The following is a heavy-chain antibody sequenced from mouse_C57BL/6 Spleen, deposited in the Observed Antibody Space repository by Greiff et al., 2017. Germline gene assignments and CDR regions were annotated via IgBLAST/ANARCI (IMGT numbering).Heavy chain of an antibody. Sequence: EVQLVESGPGLVKPSQSLSLTCSVTGYSITSGYYWNWIRQFPGNKLEWMGYISYDGSNNYNPSLKNRISITRDTSKNQFFLKLNSVTTEDTATYYCAIQTPYYAMDYWGQGTSVTVSS. CDR2: ISYDGSN. J-gene: IGHJ4*01. CDR1: GYSITSGYY. CDR3: AIQTPYYAMDY. V-gene: IGHV3-6*01.